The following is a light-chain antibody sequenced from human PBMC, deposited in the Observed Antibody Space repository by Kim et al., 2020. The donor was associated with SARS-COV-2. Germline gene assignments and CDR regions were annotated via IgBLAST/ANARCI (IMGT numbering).Light chain of an antibody. Sequence: VALGQTARITWGGNNIGSKNVHWYQQKPGQAPVLVIYRDSNRPSGIPERFSGSNSGNTATLTISRAQAGDEADYYCQVWDSSTWVFGGGTQLTVL. V-gene: IGLV3-9*01. CDR3: QVWDSSTWV. CDR2: RDS. J-gene: IGLJ3*02. CDR1: NIGSKN.